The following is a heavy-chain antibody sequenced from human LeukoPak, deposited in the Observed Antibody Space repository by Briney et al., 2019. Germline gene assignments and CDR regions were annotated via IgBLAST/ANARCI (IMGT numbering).Heavy chain of an antibody. CDR3: ASLGPGDSSSWEFDY. V-gene: IGHV1-2*02. D-gene: IGHD6-13*01. J-gene: IGHJ4*02. CDR2: INPNSGGT. CDR1: GYTFTGYY. Sequence: ASVKVSCKASGYTFTGYYMHWVRQAPGQGLEWMGWINPNSGGTNYAQKFQGRVTMTRDTSISTAYMELSRLRSDDTAVYYCASLGPGDSSSWEFDYWGQGTLVTVSS.